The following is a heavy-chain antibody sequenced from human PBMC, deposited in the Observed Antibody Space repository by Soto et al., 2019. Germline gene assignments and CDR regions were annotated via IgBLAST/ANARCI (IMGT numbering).Heavy chain of an antibody. V-gene: IGHV4-31*03. CDR2: IHYSGST. Sequence: PSETLSLTCTVSGGSISSGGYYWSWIRQHPGKGLEWLGYIHYSGSTYYNPSLKSRVTISVDTSKNQFSLKVSSVTVADTAVYYCARGGYAGYVNRRAFDPWGLGTLVTVSS. D-gene: IGHD5-12*01. J-gene: IGHJ5*02. CDR1: GGSISSGGYY. CDR3: ARGGYAGYVNRRAFDP.